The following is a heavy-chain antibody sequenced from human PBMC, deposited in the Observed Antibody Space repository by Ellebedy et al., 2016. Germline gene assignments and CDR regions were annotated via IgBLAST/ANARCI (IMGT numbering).Heavy chain of an antibody. Sequence: GESLKISCAASGFTFDDYTMHWVRQAPGKGLEWVSLISWDGGSTYYADSVKGRFTISRDNSKNTLYLQMNSLRAEDTAVYYCARDATHAVAGTAGFDYWGQGTLVTVSS. D-gene: IGHD6-19*01. CDR1: GFTFDDYT. J-gene: IGHJ4*02. CDR3: ARDATHAVAGTAGFDY. V-gene: IGHV3-43*01. CDR2: ISWDGGST.